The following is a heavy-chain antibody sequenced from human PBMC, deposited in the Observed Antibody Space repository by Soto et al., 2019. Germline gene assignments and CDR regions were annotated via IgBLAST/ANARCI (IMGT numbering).Heavy chain of an antibody. D-gene: IGHD6-19*01. CDR1: GYTFTSYD. V-gene: IGHV1-8*01. CDR3: ARGRIIVAGGFDP. CDR2: MNTSTCNT. Sequence: QVQLVQSGAEVKKPGASVKVSCKASGYTFTSYDIIWVRQATGQGREGMGWMNTSTCNTDSAEKFQGRLTMTRNTYISTVYMERSSLGFEDMDVYYSARGRIIVAGGFDPWGQGTLVTVSS. J-gene: IGHJ5*02.